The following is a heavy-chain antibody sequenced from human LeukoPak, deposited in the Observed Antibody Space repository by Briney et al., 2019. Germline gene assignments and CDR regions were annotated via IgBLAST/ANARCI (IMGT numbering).Heavy chain of an antibody. Sequence: SETLSLTCTVSGGSIDRSTYYWGWLRQPPGKGLEWIGSIYYAGSTYYSPSLKSQVTLSVDTSKNHFSLRLNSVTAADTAVYYCASIAARGDHWGPGTLVTVFS. CDR3: ASIAARGDH. D-gene: IGHD2-15*01. CDR2: IYYAGST. V-gene: IGHV4-39*02. J-gene: IGHJ4*02. CDR1: GGSIDRSTYY.